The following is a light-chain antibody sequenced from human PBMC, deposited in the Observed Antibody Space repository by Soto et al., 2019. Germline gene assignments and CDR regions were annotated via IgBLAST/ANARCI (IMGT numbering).Light chain of an antibody. CDR1: QSVNGW. Sequence: IQMTQSPSTLSASVGDRVTITCRASQSVNGWLAWYQQKPGKAPKLLISEASSLDSGVPSRFSGSGSGTEYVLSITSLQPEDFATYYCQQYYTYSTFGGGTTVESK. J-gene: IGKJ4*01. V-gene: IGKV1-5*01. CDR2: EAS. CDR3: QQYYTYST.